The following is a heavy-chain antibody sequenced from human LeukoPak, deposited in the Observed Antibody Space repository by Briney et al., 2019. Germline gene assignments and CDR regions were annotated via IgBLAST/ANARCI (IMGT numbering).Heavy chain of an antibody. Sequence: GGSLRLSCAASGFIFSNQWMHWVRQAPGKGLVWVSRSKADGSSTTYADSVKGRFTISRDNAKDTLYLQMNSLRAEDTAVYYCAKGRTSGPYDAFDIWGQGTMVTVSS. CDR1: GFIFSNQW. CDR2: SKADGSST. CDR3: AKGRTSGPYDAFDI. D-gene: IGHD1-26*01. J-gene: IGHJ3*02. V-gene: IGHV3-74*01.